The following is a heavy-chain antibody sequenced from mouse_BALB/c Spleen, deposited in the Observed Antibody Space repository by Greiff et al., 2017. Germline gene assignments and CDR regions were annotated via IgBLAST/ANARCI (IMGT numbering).Heavy chain of an antibody. CDR1: GYTFTDYN. V-gene: IGHV1-18*01. D-gene: IGHD2-4*01. Sequence: EVQLVESGPELVKPGASVKIPCKASGYTFTDYNMDWVKQSHGKSLEWIGDINPNNGGTIYNQKFKGKATLTVDKSSSTAYMELRSLTSEDTAVYYCACMNYDGGAMDYWGQGTTVTVSS. J-gene: IGHJ4*01. CDR2: INPNNGGT. CDR3: ACMNYDGGAMDY.